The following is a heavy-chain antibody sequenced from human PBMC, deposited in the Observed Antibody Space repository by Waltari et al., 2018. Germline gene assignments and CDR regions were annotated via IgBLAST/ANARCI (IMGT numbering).Heavy chain of an antibody. CDR3: ARRTLLPYYFDY. CDR1: GYSISSGYY. J-gene: IGHJ4*02. D-gene: IGHD3-22*01. Sequence: QVQLQESGPGLVKPSETLSLTCAVSGYSISSGYYWGWIRQPPGKGLGWIVSIYHSWSTYYNPALKSRVTISVDTSKTQFSLKLSSVTAADTAVYYCARRTLLPYYFDYWGQGTLVTVSS. CDR2: IYHSWST. V-gene: IGHV4-38-2*01.